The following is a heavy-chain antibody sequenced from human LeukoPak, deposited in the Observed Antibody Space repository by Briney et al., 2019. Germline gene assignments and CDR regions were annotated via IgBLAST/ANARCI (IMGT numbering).Heavy chain of an antibody. CDR2: ISGSGGST. CDR3: AKGWYDIVSGFGY. J-gene: IGHJ4*02. V-gene: IGHV3-23*01. CDR1: GFSFSSFA. D-gene: IGHD3-9*01. Sequence: PGGSLRLSCAASGFSFSSFAMNWVRQAPGKGLEWGSGISGSGGSTHYADSVKGRFTTSRDNSKNTLYLQMNSLGAEDTAVYYCAKGWYDIVSGFGYWGQGTLVTVSS.